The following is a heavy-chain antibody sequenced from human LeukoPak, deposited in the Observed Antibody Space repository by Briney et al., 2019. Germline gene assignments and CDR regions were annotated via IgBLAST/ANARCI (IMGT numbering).Heavy chain of an antibody. J-gene: IGHJ4*02. V-gene: IGHV4-59*01. CDR1: GGSISSYY. CDR3: ARGINRYCSGGSCQGGFDY. D-gene: IGHD2-15*01. CDR2: IYYSGST. Sequence: SETLSLTCTVSGGSISSYYWSWIRQPPGKGLEWIRYIYYSGSTNYNPSLKSRVTISVDTSKNQFSLKLSSVTAADTAVYYCARGINRYCSGGSCQGGFDYWGQGTLVTVSS.